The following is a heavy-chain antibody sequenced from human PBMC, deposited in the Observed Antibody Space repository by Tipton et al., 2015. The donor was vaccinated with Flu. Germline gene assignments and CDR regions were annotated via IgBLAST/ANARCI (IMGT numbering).Heavy chain of an antibody. CDR1: GFTFSSYE. D-gene: IGHD6-19*01. Sequence: SLRLSCAASGFTFSSYEMNWVRQAPGKGLEWVSYISSSGSTIYYADSVKGRFTISRDNAKNSLYLQMNSLRAEDTAVYYCARDRGYSSGWSDYWGQGTLVTVSS. CDR3: ARDRGYSSGWSDY. CDR2: ISSSGSTI. V-gene: IGHV3-48*03. J-gene: IGHJ4*02.